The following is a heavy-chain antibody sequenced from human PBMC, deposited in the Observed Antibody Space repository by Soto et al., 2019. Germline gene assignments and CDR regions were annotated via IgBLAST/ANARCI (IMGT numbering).Heavy chain of an antibody. J-gene: IGHJ4*02. Sequence: QVQLVQSGAEVKKPGASVKVSCKTSGYTFTTYAMHWVRQSPGQRLEWMSWINAGGGDTKYSQRFQGRVTISRDTSASTVYMEFISLTPEDTSVYYRARGRVVRGVTTWVPQDFWCQGTLVALSS. CDR1: GYTFTTYA. CDR2: INAGGGDT. V-gene: IGHV1-3*01. D-gene: IGHD3-10*01. CDR3: ARGRVVRGVTTWVPQDF.